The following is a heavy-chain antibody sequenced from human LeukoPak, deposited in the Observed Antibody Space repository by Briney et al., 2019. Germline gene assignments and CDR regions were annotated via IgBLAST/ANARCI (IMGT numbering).Heavy chain of an antibody. CDR2: ISSSSSYI. Sequence: GGSLRLSCAASGFTFSSYSMNWVRQAPGKGLEWVSSISSSSSYIYYADSVKGRFTISRDNAKNSLYLQMNSLRAEDTAVYYCARDLPDYDSSGYYYVASDYWGQGTLVTVSS. CDR3: ARDLPDYDSSGYYYVASDY. D-gene: IGHD3-22*01. V-gene: IGHV3-21*01. CDR1: GFTFSSYS. J-gene: IGHJ4*02.